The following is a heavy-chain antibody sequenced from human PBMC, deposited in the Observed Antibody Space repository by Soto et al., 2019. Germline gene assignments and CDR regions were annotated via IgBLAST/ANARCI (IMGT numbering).Heavy chain of an antibody. J-gene: IGHJ1*01. Sequence: PGGSLRLSCATSGSTFNTYEMNWVRQAPGKGLEWVSYISRRHDTTYYADSVKGRFTISRDDAKSSLYLQMNSLRVEDTAVYYCAGDRSADRFVQYCRRWDPGPLVAVSS. CDR1: GSTFNTYE. CDR3: AGDRSADRFVQYCRR. V-gene: IGHV3-48*03. D-gene: IGHD6-19*01. CDR2: ISRRHDTT.